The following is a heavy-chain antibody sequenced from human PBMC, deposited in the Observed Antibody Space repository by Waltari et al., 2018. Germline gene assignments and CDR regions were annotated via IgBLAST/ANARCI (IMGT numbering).Heavy chain of an antibody. V-gene: IGHV1-2*02. Sequence: QVQLVQSGAEVKKPGASVKVSCKASGYSFIDFYIHWLRQTPGQGLEWMGWINPNSGVTKDAQKLQGRVTMAWDTSISAAYMELSRLTSDDAAVYYCARDEYGTEADFDYWAQGTLVTVSS. CDR2: INPNSGVT. J-gene: IGHJ4*02. CDR1: GYSFIDFY. CDR3: ARDEYGTEADFDY. D-gene: IGHD1-1*01.